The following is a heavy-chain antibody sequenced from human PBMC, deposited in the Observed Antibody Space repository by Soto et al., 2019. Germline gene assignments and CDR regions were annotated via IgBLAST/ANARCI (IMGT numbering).Heavy chain of an antibody. J-gene: IGHJ4*02. CDR3: ARDATGTTGVDFDY. Sequence: ASVKVSCKASGYTFTGYYMHWVRQAPGQGLEWMGWINPNSGGTNYAQKFQGRVTMTRDTSISTAYMELSRLRSDDTAVYYCARDATGTTGVDFDYWGQGTLVTVSS. CDR1: GYTFTGYY. V-gene: IGHV1-2*02. CDR2: INPNSGGT. D-gene: IGHD1-1*01.